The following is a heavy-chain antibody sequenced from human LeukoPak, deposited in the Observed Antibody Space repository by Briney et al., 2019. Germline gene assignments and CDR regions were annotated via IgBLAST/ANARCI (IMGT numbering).Heavy chain of an antibody. V-gene: IGHV1-2*04. Sequence: ASVKVSCKASGYTFTGYYMHWVRQAPGQGLEWMGWINPNSGGTNYAQKFQGWVTMTRDTSISTAYMELSRLRSDDTAVYYCARGSRDGYNYYYYGMDAWGQGTTVTVSS. J-gene: IGHJ6*02. CDR3: ARGSRDGYNYYYYGMDA. CDR2: INPNSGGT. CDR1: GYTFTGYY. D-gene: IGHD5-24*01.